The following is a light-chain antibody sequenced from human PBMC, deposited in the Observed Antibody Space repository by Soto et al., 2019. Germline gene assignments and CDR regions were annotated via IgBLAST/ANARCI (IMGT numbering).Light chain of an antibody. Sequence: EIVMSQSPATLSVSPGGRATLSCRASQSVSSNLAWYQQKPGQAPRLLIYDASNRATGIPARFSGSGSGTDFTLTISRLEPEDFALYHCQQYAAGSPITFGQGTRLEI. V-gene: IGKV3D-15*01. CDR2: DAS. CDR3: QQYAAGSPIT. CDR1: QSVSSN. J-gene: IGKJ5*01.